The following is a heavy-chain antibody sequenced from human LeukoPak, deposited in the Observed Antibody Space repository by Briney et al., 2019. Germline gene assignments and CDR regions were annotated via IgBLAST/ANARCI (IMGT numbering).Heavy chain of an antibody. CDR2: IYTSGST. D-gene: IGHD3-16*02. V-gene: IGHV4-4*07. Sequence: SETLSLTCTVSGGSISNYDRSWIRQPAGKGLEWIGRIYTSGSTNYNPSLKSRVTMSEDTSKKQFSLKPSPVSAADTAVYYCAGGYYDYVRGSYPPVLNNWFDPWGQGTQVTVSS. CDR1: GGSISNYD. J-gene: IGHJ5*02. CDR3: AGGYYDYVRGSYPPVLNNWFDP.